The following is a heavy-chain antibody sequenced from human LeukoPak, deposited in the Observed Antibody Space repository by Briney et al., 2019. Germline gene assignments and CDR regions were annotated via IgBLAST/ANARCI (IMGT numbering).Heavy chain of an antibody. V-gene: IGHV4-38-2*01. CDR3: ALSPLGAAGTWSGLFDY. CDR2: ISPSGST. J-gene: IGHJ4*02. Sequence: SETLSLTCAVSGYSLSSGYYWGWIRQPPGKGLEWIGSISPSGSTFYNPSLKSRVTISVDTSKNQFSLKLRSVTAADTAVYYCALSPLGAAGTWSGLFDYRGQGTLVTVSS. CDR1: GYSLSSGYY. D-gene: IGHD6-13*01.